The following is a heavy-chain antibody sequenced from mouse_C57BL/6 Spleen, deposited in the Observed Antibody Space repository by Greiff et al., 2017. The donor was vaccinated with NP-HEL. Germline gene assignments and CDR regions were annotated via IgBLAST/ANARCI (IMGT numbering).Heavy chain of an antibody. J-gene: IGHJ3*01. D-gene: IGHD2-1*01. V-gene: IGHV1-85*01. CDR2: IYPRDGST. CDR1: GYTFTSYD. CDR3: ARIYYGNYGWFAY. Sequence: VQLQQSGPELVKPGASVKLSCKASGYTFTSYDINWVKQRPGQGLAWIGWIYPRDGSTKYNEKFKGKATLTVDTSSSTAYMELHSLTSEDSAVYFCARIYYGNYGWFAYWGQGTLVTVSA.